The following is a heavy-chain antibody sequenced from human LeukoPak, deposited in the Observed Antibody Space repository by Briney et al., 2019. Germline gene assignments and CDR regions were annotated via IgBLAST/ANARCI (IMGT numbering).Heavy chain of an antibody. D-gene: IGHD3-3*01. Sequence: PGGSLRLSCAASGFTFSSYGMHWVRQAPGKGLEWVSSISSSSSYIYYADSVKGRFTISRDNANNSLYLQMNSLRAEDTAVYYCARPDNFWSGYSHNWGQGTLVTVSS. CDR3: ARPDNFWSGYSHN. J-gene: IGHJ4*02. CDR1: GFTFSSYG. CDR2: ISSSSSYI. V-gene: IGHV3-21*01.